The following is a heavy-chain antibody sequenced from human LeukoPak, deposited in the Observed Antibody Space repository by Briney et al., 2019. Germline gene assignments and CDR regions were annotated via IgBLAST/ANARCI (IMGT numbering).Heavy chain of an antibody. CDR3: TTDIYSGNYDY. D-gene: IGHD1-26*01. V-gene: IGHV3-15*01. CDR2: ITRVTDVGTT. Sequence: GESLRLSCAASAFTFSNAWMSWVRQAPGPGLESVGRITRVTDVGTTDYAAPLKGRFTISRDDSKNTLYLQMNSLKTEDTAVYYCTTDIYSGNYDYWGQGTLVTVSP. CDR1: AFTFSNAW. J-gene: IGHJ4*02.